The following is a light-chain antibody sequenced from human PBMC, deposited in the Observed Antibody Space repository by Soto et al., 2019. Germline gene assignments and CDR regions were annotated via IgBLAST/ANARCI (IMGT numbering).Light chain of an antibody. CDR3: QQRSNWPPYT. CDR2: DAS. J-gene: IGKJ2*01. CDR1: QSVSSY. V-gene: IGKV3-11*01. Sequence: EIVLTQSPATLSLSPGERATLSCRASQSVSSYLAWYQQKPGQAPRLLLYDASNRATGIHARFSGSGSGTDFTLTISRLEPEDFAVYYCQQRSNWPPYTFGQGTKLEIK.